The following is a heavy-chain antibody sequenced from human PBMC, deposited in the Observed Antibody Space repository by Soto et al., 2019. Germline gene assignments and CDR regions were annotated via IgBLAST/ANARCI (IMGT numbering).Heavy chain of an antibody. J-gene: IGHJ5*02. V-gene: IGHV3-21*01. D-gene: IGHD6-13*01. CDR3: ARDSNSPS. CDR2: ISSSSTYI. Sequence: GGSLRLSCAASGFTFSSYNMKWVRPAPGKGLEWVSSISSSSTYIFYADSVKGRFTISRDNAKNSLYLQMNSLRAEDTAVYYCARDSNSPSWGQGTRVTVAS. CDR1: GFTFSSYN.